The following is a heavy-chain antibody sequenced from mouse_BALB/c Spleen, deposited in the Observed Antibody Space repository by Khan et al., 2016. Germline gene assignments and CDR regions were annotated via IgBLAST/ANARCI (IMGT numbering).Heavy chain of an antibody. Sequence: QVQLQQSGPELVKPGASVGISCKASGYTFTSYYIHWVKQRPGQGLEWIGWIYPGNVNTKYNEKFKGKATLTADKSSSTAYMQLSSLTSEDSAVYFCARYDAMDYWGQGTSVTVSS. V-gene: IGHV1S56*01. CDR1: GYTFTSYY. CDR2: IYPGNVNT. CDR3: ARYDAMDY. J-gene: IGHJ4*01.